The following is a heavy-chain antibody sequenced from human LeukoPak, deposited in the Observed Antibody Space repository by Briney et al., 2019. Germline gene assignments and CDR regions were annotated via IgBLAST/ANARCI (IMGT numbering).Heavy chain of an antibody. V-gene: IGHV4-30-4*08. CDR3: ARRPYDSSGYYFHYFDY. D-gene: IGHD3-22*01. CDR2: IYYSGST. Sequence: PSETLSLTCTVSGGSISSGDYYWSWIRQPPGTGLEWLGYIYYSGSTYYNPSLKSRVTISVDTSKNQFSLKLSSVTAADTAVYYCARRPYDSSGYYFHYFDYWGQGTLVTVSS. J-gene: IGHJ4*02. CDR1: GGSISSGDYY.